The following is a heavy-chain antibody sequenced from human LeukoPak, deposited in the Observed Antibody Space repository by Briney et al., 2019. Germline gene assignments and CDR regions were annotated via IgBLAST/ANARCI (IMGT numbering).Heavy chain of an antibody. Sequence: SETLSLTCTVSGYSIISDYYWGWIRQPPGKELEWIGSIYHTGTTYYNPSLRSRVTISVDTSKNQFSLKLNSMTAADTAVYYCARVLTMVRGGHAFDIWGQGTMVTVSS. V-gene: IGHV4-38-2*02. J-gene: IGHJ3*02. CDR1: GYSIISDYY. CDR3: ARVLTMVRGGHAFDI. D-gene: IGHD3-10*01. CDR2: IYHTGTT.